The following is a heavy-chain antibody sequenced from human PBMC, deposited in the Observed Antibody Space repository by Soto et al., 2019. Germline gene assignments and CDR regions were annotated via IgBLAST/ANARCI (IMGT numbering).Heavy chain of an antibody. J-gene: IGHJ4*02. V-gene: IGHV1-69*08. CDR1: GGTFSPYT. D-gene: IGHD1-26*01. CDR2: IIPMFDIT. CDR3: ARDWASSIPTCAFVGD. Sequence: QVQLVQSGAEVKKPGSSVKVSCKASGGTFSPYTITWVRQAPGQGLEWMGRIIPMFDITNYALKFQDRVTITADRSTSTAYLDLRSLRSEDSAVYFCARDWASSIPTCAFVGDWGQGTLVTVSS.